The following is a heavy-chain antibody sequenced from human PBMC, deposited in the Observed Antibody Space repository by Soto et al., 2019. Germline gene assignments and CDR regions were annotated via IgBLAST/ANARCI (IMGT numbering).Heavy chain of an antibody. J-gene: IGHJ5*02. Sequence: GGSLRLSCATSGLIFSNYGMHWVRQAPGKGLEWVALISHDGRNKYYADSVQGRFTISRDNSKNTLYLQMNSLRPEDTALYYCARDRPVKARSGSLSSWGQGTLVSVSS. CDR2: ISHDGRNK. CDR1: GLIFSNYG. CDR3: ARDRPVKARSGSLSS. V-gene: IGHV3-30*03. D-gene: IGHD1-26*01.